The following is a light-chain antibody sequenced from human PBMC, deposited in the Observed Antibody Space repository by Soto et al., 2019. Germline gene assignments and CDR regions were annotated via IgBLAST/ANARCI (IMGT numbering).Light chain of an antibody. CDR1: SGDIGSYNR. J-gene: IGLJ1*01. CDR2: EVT. V-gene: IGLV2-14*01. CDR3: SSYTNINTRASV. Sequence: QSALTQPASVSGSPGQSITISCTGTSGDIGSYNRVSWYQQHPGKAPKLIIYEVTDRPSGGSNRFSGSKSGNTASLTISGLQAQDEAEYYCSSYTNINTRASVFGTGTK.